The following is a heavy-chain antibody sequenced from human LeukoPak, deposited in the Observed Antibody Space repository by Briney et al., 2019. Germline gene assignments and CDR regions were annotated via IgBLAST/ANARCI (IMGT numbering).Heavy chain of an antibody. CDR2: IYYSGST. Sequence: SETLSLTCTVSGGSISSGGYYWSWIRQHPGRGLEWIGYIYYSGSTYYNPSLKSRVTISVDTSKNQFSLKLSSVTAADTAVYYCAREAYDSNDDYWGQGTLVTVSS. V-gene: IGHV4-31*03. D-gene: IGHD3-22*01. J-gene: IGHJ4*02. CDR1: GGSISSGGYY. CDR3: AREAYDSNDDY.